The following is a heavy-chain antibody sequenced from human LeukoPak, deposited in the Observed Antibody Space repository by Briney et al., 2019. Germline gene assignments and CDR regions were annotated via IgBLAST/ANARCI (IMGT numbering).Heavy chain of an antibody. Sequence: GGSLRLSCAASGFAFNSYWMHWVRQAPGKGLVWVSRINSDGSTTSYADSVKGRFTISRDNAKNTLYLQMNSLRAEDTAVYYCSRGLYSSTLGYWGQGTLVTVSS. J-gene: IGHJ4*02. D-gene: IGHD6-13*01. CDR2: INSDGSTT. V-gene: IGHV3-74*01. CDR3: SRGLYSSTLGY. CDR1: GFAFNSYW.